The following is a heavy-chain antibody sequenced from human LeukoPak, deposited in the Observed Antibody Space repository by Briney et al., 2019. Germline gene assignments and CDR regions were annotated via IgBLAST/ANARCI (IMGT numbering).Heavy chain of an antibody. J-gene: IGHJ4*02. D-gene: IGHD3-10*01. Sequence: GGSLRLSCAASGFTVSSNYMSWVRQAPGKGLEWVSVIYSGGSTYYADSVKGRFTISRDNSKNTLYLQMNSLRAEDTAVYYCAKHTYYYGSGTHLDYWGQGTLVTVSS. CDR2: IYSGGST. CDR3: AKHTYYYGSGTHLDY. V-gene: IGHV3-53*01. CDR1: GFTVSSNY.